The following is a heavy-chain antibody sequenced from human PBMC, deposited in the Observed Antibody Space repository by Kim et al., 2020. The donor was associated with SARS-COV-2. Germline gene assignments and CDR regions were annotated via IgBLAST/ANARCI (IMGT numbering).Heavy chain of an antibody. CDR2: MNPNSGNT. Sequence: ASVKVSCKASGYTFTSSDINWVRQATGQGLEWMGWMNPNSGNTGYAQNFQGRVTMTRNTSISTAYMELSSLRSEDTAVYYCARGPGRESPCYYYYGMDVWGQGTTLTVSS. V-gene: IGHV1-8*01. CDR3: ARGPGRESPCYYYYGMDV. CDR1: GYTFTSSD. J-gene: IGHJ6*02. D-gene: IGHD2-2*01.